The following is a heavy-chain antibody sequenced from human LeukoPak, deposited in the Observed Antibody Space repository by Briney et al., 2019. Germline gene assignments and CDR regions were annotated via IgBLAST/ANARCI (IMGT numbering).Heavy chain of an antibody. D-gene: IGHD5-18*01. CDR3: ARAGYSYGTGYYFDY. CDR2: IYYSGAT. CDR1: GGSISSYY. V-gene: IGHV4-59*01. J-gene: IGHJ4*02. Sequence: SETLSLTCTVSGGSISSYYWSWIRLPPGKGLEWIGYIYYSGATYYNPSLKSRVTISLDTSKNQFSLKLSSVTAADAAVYYCARAGYSYGTGYYFDYWGQGALVTVSS.